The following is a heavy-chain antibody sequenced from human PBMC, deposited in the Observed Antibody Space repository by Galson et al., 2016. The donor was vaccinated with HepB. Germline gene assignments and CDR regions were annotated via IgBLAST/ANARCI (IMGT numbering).Heavy chain of an antibody. CDR2: IYSSGTT. D-gene: IGHD6-13*01. CDR3: ARAHQKLWRSNYYYYYMDV. CDR1: DFTVTSNY. J-gene: IGHJ6*03. V-gene: IGHV3-53*01. Sequence: SLRLSCAASDFTVTSNYMNWVRQAPGKGLEWVSIIYSSGTTYYADSLKGRFTISRDNSKNTLYLQMNNVRAEDTAVYYCARAHQKLWRSNYYYYYMDVWGKGTTVTVSS.